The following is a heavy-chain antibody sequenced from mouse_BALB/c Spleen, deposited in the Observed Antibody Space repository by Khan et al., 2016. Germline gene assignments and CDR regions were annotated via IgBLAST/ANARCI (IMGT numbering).Heavy chain of an antibody. J-gene: IGHJ3*01. Sequence: VQLQESGAELARPGASVKLSCKASGYTFTSYWMQWVKQRPGQGLQWIGTIYPGDGDTRYTQKFKGKATLTADKYSSTAYMQLSSLASEDSAVYYCARGGYGNYVFAYWGQGTLVTVSA. CDR2: IYPGDGDT. CDR1: GYTFTSYW. V-gene: IGHV1-87*01. D-gene: IGHD2-1*01. CDR3: ARGGYGNYVFAY.